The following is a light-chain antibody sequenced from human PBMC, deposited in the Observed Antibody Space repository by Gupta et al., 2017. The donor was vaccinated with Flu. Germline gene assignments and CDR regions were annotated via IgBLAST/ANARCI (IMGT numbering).Light chain of an antibody. J-gene: IGLJ3*02. V-gene: IGLV2-14*01. CDR2: AVS. CDR1: SSDVGAYNY. Sequence: QSALTQPASVSGSPGQSITISCTETSSDVGAYNYVSWYQQRPGKAPKLMIYAVSNRPSGVSNRFSGSKSGNTASPIISGLQAEDEAEYYCSSYTSGSAIIGVFGGGTKLTVL. CDR3: SSYTSGSAIIGV.